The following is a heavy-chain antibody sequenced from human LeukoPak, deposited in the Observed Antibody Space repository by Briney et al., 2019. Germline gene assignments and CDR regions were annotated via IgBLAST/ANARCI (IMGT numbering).Heavy chain of an antibody. CDR2: INPSGGST. J-gene: IGHJ6*03. V-gene: IGHV1-46*01. CDR3: ARDGEVASSYGYYYYYMDV. Sequence: ASVTVSCKASGYTFTTYYMHWVRQAPGQGLEWMGIINPSGGSTSYAQKFQGRVTMTRDTSTSTVYMELSNLRSEDTAVYYCARDGEVASSYGYYYYYMDVWGKGTTVTVSS. D-gene: IGHD5-18*01. CDR1: GYTFTTYY.